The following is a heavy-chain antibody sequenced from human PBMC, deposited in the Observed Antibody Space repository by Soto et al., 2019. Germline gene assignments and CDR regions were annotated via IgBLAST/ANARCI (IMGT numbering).Heavy chain of an antibody. CDR3: ARGKGGWNNDAFDI. V-gene: IGHV3-13*01. Sequence: GGSLRLSCAASGFTFSSYDMHWVRQATGKGLEWVSAIGTAGDTYYPGSVKGRFTISRDNAKNSLYLQMNSLRDEDTSVYYCARGKGGWNNDAFDIWGQGTMVTVSS. CDR1: GFTFSSYD. J-gene: IGHJ3*02. CDR2: IGTAGDT. D-gene: IGHD1-1*01.